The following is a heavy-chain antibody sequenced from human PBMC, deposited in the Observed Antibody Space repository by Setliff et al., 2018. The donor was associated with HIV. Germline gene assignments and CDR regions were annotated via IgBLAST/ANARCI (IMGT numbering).Heavy chain of an antibody. CDR1: GVTLKNDW. J-gene: IGHJ4*02. D-gene: IGHD3-10*02. V-gene: IGHV3-15*05. CDR3: FTDALFRDVRGY. CDR2: IKSKSERQTT. Sequence: LRLSCAASGVTLKNDWMNWVRQAPGKGLEWVGRIKSKSERQTTDYATPVKGRFTISRDDSKNTFYLEMNSLKTEDTAIYYCFTDALFRDVRGYWGQGTLVTVSS.